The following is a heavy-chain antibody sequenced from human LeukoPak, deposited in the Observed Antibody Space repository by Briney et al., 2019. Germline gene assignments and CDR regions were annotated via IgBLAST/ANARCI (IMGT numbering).Heavy chain of an antibody. CDR2: MNPNSGNT. CDR1: GYSFTGYY. Sequence: GASVKVSCKSSGYSFTGYYLHWVRQAPGQGLEWMGWMNPNSGNTGYAQKFQGRVTMTRNTSISTAYMELSSLRSEDTAVYYCARVVSGWYDGNWFDPWGQGTLVTVSS. V-gene: IGHV1-8*02. J-gene: IGHJ5*02. CDR3: ARVVSGWYDGNWFDP. D-gene: IGHD6-19*01.